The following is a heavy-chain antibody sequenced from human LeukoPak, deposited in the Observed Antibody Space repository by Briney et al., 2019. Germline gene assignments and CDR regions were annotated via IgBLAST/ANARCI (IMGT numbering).Heavy chain of an antibody. CDR2: INPSGDNT. J-gene: IGHJ6*03. D-gene: IGHD5-24*01. CDR3: ARILRHGLTYYYYYYMDV. CDR1: GYTFTNNY. Sequence: ASVKVSCKASGYTFTNNYMHWVRQAPGQGLEWMGIINPSGDNTWYAQKFQGRVTLTRDMATSTDYMEVSSLKASDTAMYYCARILRHGLTYYYYYYMDVWGKGTAVTVSS. V-gene: IGHV1-46*01.